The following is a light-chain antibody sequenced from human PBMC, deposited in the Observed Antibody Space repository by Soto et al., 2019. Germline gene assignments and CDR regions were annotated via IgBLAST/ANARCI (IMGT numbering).Light chain of an antibody. J-gene: IGKJ1*01. Sequence: EIVLTQSPGTLSLSPGERATLSCRASQSLSSSYLAWYQQKPGQAPRLLIYGASSRATGIPDRFSGSGSGTVFTLTITGLEPEDFAVYYCQEYGSSRTFGQGTKVEIK. CDR3: QEYGSSRT. CDR1: QSLSSSY. V-gene: IGKV3-20*01. CDR2: GAS.